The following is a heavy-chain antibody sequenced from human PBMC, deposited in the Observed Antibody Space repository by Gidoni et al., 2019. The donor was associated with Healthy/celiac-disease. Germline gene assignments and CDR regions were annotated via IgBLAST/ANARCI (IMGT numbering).Heavy chain of an antibody. V-gene: IGHV3-23*01. D-gene: IGHD6-13*01. J-gene: IGHJ4*02. CDR1: GFTFSSYA. Sequence: EVQLLESGGGLVQPGGSLRLSCAASGFTFSSYAMSWVRQAPGKGLEWVSAISGSGGSTYYADSVKGRFTISRDNSKNTLYLQMNSLRAEDTAVYYCAKDLGAAAGTIFNLDYWGQGTLVTVSS. CDR2: ISGSGGST. CDR3: AKDLGAAAGTIFNLDY.